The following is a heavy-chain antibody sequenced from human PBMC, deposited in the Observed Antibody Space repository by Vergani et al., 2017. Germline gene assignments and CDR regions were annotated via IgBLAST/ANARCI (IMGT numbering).Heavy chain of an antibody. D-gene: IGHD6-19*01. CDR1: GFTFSSYG. CDR3: ARAIAVAGTRRSKGDYKMPGY. V-gene: IGHV3-33*01. J-gene: IGHJ4*02. Sequence: VQLVESGGGVVQPGRSLRLSCAASGFTFSSYGMHWVRQAPGKGLEWVAVIWYDGSNKYYADSVKGRFTISRDNSKNTLYLQMNSLRAEDTAVYYCARAIAVAGTRRSKGDYKMPGYWGQGTLVTVSS. CDR2: IWYDGSNK.